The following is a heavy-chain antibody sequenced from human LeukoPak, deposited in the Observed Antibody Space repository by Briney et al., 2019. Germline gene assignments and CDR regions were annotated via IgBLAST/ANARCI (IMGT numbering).Heavy chain of an antibody. D-gene: IGHD3-22*01. Sequence: GRSLRLSCAASGFTFDDYAMHWVRQAPGKGLEWVSGISWNSGSIGYADSVKGRFTISRDNAKNSLYLQMNSLRAEDTALYYCAKDRSINYDSSGSFDYWGQGTLVTVSS. CDR1: GFTFDDYA. CDR3: AKDRSINYDSSGSFDY. V-gene: IGHV3-9*01. J-gene: IGHJ4*02. CDR2: ISWNSGSI.